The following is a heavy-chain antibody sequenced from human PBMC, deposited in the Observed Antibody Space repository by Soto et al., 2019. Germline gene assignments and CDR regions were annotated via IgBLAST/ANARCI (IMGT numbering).Heavy chain of an antibody. V-gene: IGHV3-21*01. CDR2: ISSSSSYI. CDR3: ARLGDYDSSGYIDY. J-gene: IGHJ4*02. CDR1: GFTFSSYS. Sequence: EVQLVESGGGLVKPGGSLRLSCAASGFTFSSYSMNWVRQAPGKGLEWVSSISSSSSYIYYADSVKGRFTTSRDNAKNSLYLQMNSLRAEDTAVYYCARLGDYDSSGYIDYWGQGTLVTVSS. D-gene: IGHD3-22*01.